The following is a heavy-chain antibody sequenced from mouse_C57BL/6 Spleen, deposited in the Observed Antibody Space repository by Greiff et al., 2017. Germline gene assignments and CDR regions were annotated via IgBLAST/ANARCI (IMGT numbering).Heavy chain of an antibody. CDR3: AQDIEGYYYGSSSWFAY. D-gene: IGHD1-1*01. J-gene: IGHJ3*01. CDR1: GFSLTSYG. Sequence: VQLQQSGPGLVQPSQSLSITCTVSGFSLTSYGVHWVRQSPGKGLEWLGVIWRGGSTDYNAAFMSSLSITKDNSKIQVFFKKNSLQADDTAIYYCAQDIEGYYYGSSSWFAYWGQGTLVTVSA. V-gene: IGHV2-5*01. CDR2: IWRGGST.